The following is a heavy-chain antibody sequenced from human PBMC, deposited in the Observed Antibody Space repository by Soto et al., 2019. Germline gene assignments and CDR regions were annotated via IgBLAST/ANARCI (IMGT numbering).Heavy chain of an antibody. Sequence: QVQLVQSGAEVKKPGAAVKVSCKASGYTFFSYGISWVRQSPGQGLEWMGWISAYNGNTNYAKNLQGRVTMATDTSTSTAYMELGSLRSDDTAVYYCARDLIAVRPGWFDPWGQGTLVTVSS. V-gene: IGHV1-18*04. D-gene: IGHD6-6*01. CDR3: ARDLIAVRPGWFDP. CDR1: GYTFFSYG. CDR2: ISAYNGNT. J-gene: IGHJ5*02.